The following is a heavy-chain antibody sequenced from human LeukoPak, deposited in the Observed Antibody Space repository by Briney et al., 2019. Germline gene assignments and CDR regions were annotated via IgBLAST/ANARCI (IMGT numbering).Heavy chain of an antibody. CDR2: ISGSGGST. Sequence: GSLRLPCSAPGFTINSFAMSWVRQAPGKGLEWVSAISGSGGSTYYADSVKGRFTISRDNSKNTLYLQMNSLRAEDTAVYYCAKVYGDRYFDYWGQGTLVTVSS. CDR3: AKVYGDRYFDY. CDR1: GFTINSFA. V-gene: IGHV3-23*01. D-gene: IGHD4-17*01. J-gene: IGHJ4*02.